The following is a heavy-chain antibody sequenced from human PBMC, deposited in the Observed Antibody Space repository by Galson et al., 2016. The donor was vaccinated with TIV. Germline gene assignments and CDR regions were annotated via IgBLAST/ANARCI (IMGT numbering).Heavy chain of an antibody. J-gene: IGHJ4*02. CDR1: GFTFDDYV. D-gene: IGHD1-26*01. CDR2: ISWNSDKK. V-gene: IGHV3-9*01. CDR3: VKGAGRYSRSWYFDY. Sequence: SLRLSCAASGFTFDDYVIHWVRQGPGKGLEWLSSISWNSDKKLYAASVKGRFSISRDNAKNSLYLQTSSLRADDTAFYFCVKGAGRYSRSWYFDYWGQGALVTVSS.